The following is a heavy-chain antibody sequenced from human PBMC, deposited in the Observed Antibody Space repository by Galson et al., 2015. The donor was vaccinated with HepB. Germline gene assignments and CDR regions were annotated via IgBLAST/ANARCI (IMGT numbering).Heavy chain of an antibody. CDR3: ARLPTMTGAFDI. J-gene: IGHJ3*02. D-gene: IGHD4-17*01. CDR2: IDWDDDK. CDR1: GFSLSMSGMC. V-gene: IGHV2-70*17. Sequence: PALVKPTQTLTLTCTFSGFSLSMSGMCVSWIRQPPGKALEWLARIDWDDDKFYSTSLKTRLTISKDISKNQVVLIMTNMDPVDTATYYCARLPTMTGAFDIWGQGTMVTVAS.